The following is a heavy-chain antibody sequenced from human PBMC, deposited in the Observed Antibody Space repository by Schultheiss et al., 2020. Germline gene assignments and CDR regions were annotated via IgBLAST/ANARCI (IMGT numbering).Heavy chain of an antibody. CDR3: TRDLDAYGGNTYHYFGMDV. CDR1: GYTLTTYY. CDR2: IHPSSGST. Sequence: ASVKVSGKASGYTLTTYYMHWVRQAPGQGLEWMGIIHPSSGSTSYAQKFQGRVTMTRDTSTSTIYMELSSLTSDDTAVYYCTRDLDAYGGNTYHYFGMDVWGQGTTVTVSS. D-gene: IGHD4-23*01. J-gene: IGHJ6*02. V-gene: IGHV1-46*01.